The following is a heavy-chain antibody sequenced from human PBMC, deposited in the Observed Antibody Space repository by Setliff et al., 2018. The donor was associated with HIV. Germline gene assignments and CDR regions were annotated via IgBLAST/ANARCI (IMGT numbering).Heavy chain of an antibody. J-gene: IGHJ4*02. CDR3: ARPSLGIGGGALFDY. CDR1: GGPLSSYY. CDR2: IDYRGST. D-gene: IGHD7-27*01. Sequence: PSETLSLTCTVSGGPLSSYYWNWIRQPPGKGLEWIGDIDYRGSTNYNPSLQSRVTISVGTSKRQFFLSLSSVTAADTAVYFCARPSLGIGGGALFDYWGQGILVTVSS. V-gene: IGHV4-59*08.